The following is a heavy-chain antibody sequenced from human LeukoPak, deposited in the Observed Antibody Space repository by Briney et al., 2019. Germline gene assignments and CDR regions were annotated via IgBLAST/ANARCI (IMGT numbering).Heavy chain of an antibody. D-gene: IGHD2-2*01. J-gene: IGHJ5*02. CDR3: ATVRGYCSSNDCFNWFDP. V-gene: IGHV4-4*07. Sequence: SETLSLTCTVSGGSISGYYWTWIRQPAGKGLEWIWRIYSSGNTNYSPSLRSRATISVDMSKNQFSLRLRSVTAADTAVYYCATVRGYCSSNDCFNWFDPWGQGILVTVSS. CDR2: IYSSGNT. CDR1: GGSISGYY.